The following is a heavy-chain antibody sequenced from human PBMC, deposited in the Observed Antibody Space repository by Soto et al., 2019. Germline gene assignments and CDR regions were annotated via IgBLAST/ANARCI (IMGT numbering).Heavy chain of an antibody. Sequence: SVKVSCKASGGTFSSYAISWVRQAPGQGLEWMGGIIPIFGTANYAQKFQGRVTITADESTSTAYMELSSLRSEDTAVYYCARGGPFGNTTPYGMDVWGQGTTVTVSS. CDR3: ARGGPFGNTTPYGMDV. CDR1: GGTFSSYA. J-gene: IGHJ6*02. CDR2: IIPIFGTA. V-gene: IGHV1-69*13. D-gene: IGHD3-16*01.